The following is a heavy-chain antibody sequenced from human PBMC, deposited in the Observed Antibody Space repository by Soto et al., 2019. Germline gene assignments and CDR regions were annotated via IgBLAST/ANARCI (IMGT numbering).Heavy chain of an antibody. J-gene: IGHJ4*02. CDR2: ISHDGRNK. D-gene: IGHD2-2*01. CDR3: AKHSRETTTCCGED. Sequence: GGSLRLSCAASGFPFNSYGMHWVRQAPGKGLEWVAVISHDGRNKYYADSVKGRVTISRDNFKNTLYLEMNSLRAEDTAVYYCAKHSRETTTCCGEDWGQGTRVTVSS. CDR1: GFPFNSYG. V-gene: IGHV3-30*18.